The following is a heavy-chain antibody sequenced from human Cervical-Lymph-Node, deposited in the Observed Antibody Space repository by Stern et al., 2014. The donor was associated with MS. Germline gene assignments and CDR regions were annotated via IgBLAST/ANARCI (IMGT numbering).Heavy chain of an antibody. CDR3: ARGQRGEYFDY. CDR2: ISFYGNNK. V-gene: IGHV3-30-3*01. Sequence: VQLVESGGGVVQPGRSLRLSCAASGFIFNNYALFWVRQAPGKGLEWVAVISFYGNNKYYADSVQGRFTISRDNSTNILFLQMNNLTTDDTAVYFCARGQRGEYFDYWGQGTLVTVFS. CDR1: GFIFNNYA. J-gene: IGHJ4*02. D-gene: IGHD2/OR15-2a*01.